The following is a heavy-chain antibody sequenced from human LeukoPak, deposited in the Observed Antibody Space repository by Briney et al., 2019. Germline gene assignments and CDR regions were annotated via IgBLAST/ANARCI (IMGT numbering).Heavy chain of an antibody. CDR3: ARVLYGSGAYYFDY. D-gene: IGHD3-10*01. V-gene: IGHV4-61*01. CDR1: VGSVSSGSNY. J-gene: IGHJ4*02. CDR2: IHYSGST. Sequence: SETLSLTCTVSVGSVSSGSNYCSWIRQPPGKGLEWIGYIHYSGSTSHNPALKSRVTISVDTSKNQFSLKLSSVTAADTAVYYCARVLYGSGAYYFDYWGQGTLVTVSS.